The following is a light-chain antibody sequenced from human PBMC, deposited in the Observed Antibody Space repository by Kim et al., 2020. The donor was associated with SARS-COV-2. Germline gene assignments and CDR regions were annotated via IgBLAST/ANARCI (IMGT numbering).Light chain of an antibody. V-gene: IGKV3-11*01. CDR2: DTS. J-gene: IGKJ4*01. CDR1: QSFNSY. CDR3: QQRTTWPLLT. Sequence: EIVLTQSPATLSLPPGERATLSCRASQSFNSYLAWYQQKPGQAPRLLIYDTSNRATGIPARFSGSGSGTDFTLTISSLEPEDFAVYYCQQRTTWPLLTFGGGTKVDIK.